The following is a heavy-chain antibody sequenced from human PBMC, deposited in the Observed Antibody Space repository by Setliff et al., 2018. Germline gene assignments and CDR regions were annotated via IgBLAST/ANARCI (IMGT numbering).Heavy chain of an antibody. CDR3: AREVSTGENSGCDI. CDR2: INPSGGRL. D-gene: IGHD3-9*01. J-gene: IGHJ3*02. V-gene: IGHV1-46*01. CDR1: GYTFTNYY. Sequence: ASVKVSCKASGYTFTNYYIHWVRQTPGQGLEWMGIINPSGGRLSYAEKFQDRVTMTRDTSTNTVYMDLSSLRDYDTAVYYCAREVSTGENSGCDIWGQGTVVTVSS.